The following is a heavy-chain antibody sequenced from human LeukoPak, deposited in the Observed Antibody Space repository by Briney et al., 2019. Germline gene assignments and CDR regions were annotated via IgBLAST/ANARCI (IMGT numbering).Heavy chain of an antibody. D-gene: IGHD2-21*02. CDR1: GGSISSSNYY. CDR2: ICYSGST. V-gene: IGHV4-39*01. J-gene: IGHJ4*02. CDR3: ARHRSGVTYFDY. Sequence: SETLSLTCTVSGGSISSSNYYWGWIRQPPGKGLEWIGTICYSGSTYYNPSLESRLTISVDTSKNQFSLKLSSVTAADMALYYCARHRSGVTYFDYWGQGTLVTVSS.